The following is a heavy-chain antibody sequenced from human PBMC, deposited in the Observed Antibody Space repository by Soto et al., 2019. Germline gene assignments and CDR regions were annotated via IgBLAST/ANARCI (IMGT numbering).Heavy chain of an antibody. J-gene: IGHJ4*02. CDR1: GYTFTSYG. CDR3: ARAPRVTTSKFVRTTDY. CDR2: ISAYNGNT. V-gene: IGHV1-18*01. Sequence: QVQLVQSGAEVKKPGASVKVSCKASGYTFTSYGISWVRQAPGQGLEWMGWISAYNGNTNYAQKLQGRVTMTTDTSTSTAYMELRSLRSDDTAVYYCARAPRVTTSKFVRTTDYWGQGTLVTVSS. D-gene: IGHD4-17*01.